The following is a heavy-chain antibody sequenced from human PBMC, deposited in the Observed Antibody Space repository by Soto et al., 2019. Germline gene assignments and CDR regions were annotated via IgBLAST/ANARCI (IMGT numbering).Heavy chain of an antibody. CDR1: GFSFSSYA. CDR3: ARTPQTTVTTDGFDI. D-gene: IGHD4-17*01. V-gene: IGHV3-30-3*01. J-gene: IGHJ3*02. CDR2: ISYDGSNK. Sequence: QVQLVESGGGVGQPGRSLRLSCVASGFSFSSYAMHWVRQAPGKGLEWVAVISYDGSNKYYADSVKGRFTISRDNSKNTLDLQMNSLRGEDTAVYYCARTPQTTVTTDGFDIWGQGTMVTVSS.